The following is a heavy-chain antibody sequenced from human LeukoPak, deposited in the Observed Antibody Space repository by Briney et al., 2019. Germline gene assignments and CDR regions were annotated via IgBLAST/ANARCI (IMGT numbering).Heavy chain of an antibody. CDR3: ASGTYDSSGSNGEGFDY. CDR1: GFTFSSYW. CDR2: INSDGSST. J-gene: IGHJ4*02. V-gene: IGHV3-74*01. D-gene: IGHD3-22*01. Sequence: GGSLRLSCAASGFTFSSYWMHWVRQAPGKGLVWVSRINSDGSSTSYADSVKGRFTISRDNAKNTLYLQMNSLRAEDTAVYYCASGTYDSSGSNGEGFDYWGQGTLVTVSS.